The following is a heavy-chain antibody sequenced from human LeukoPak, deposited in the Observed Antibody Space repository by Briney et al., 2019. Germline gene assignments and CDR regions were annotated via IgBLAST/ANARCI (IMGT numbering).Heavy chain of an antibody. CDR3: ARGYASAWRDH. CDR1: GFTFSSYE. V-gene: IGHV3-48*03. CDR2: ISSRGDTI. J-gene: IGHJ5*02. Sequence: GGSLRLSCAGSGFTFSSYEMNWVRQAPGKGLEWVSYISSRGDTIYYADSVRGRFTLYRDNAKNSLYLKMNSLRAEDTAVYYCARGYASAWRDHWGQGALVTVSS. D-gene: IGHD6-19*01.